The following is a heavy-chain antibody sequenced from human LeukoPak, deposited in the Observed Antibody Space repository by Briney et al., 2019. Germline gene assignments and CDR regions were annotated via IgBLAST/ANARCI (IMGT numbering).Heavy chain of an antibody. V-gene: IGHV3-15*01. CDR3: ITGLEYYDSSGYYLRSYNMDV. Sequence: GGSLRLSCAASGFTFSNAWMSWVRQAPGKGLEWVGRIKSKADGGTTDYAAPVTGRFTISRDDSKNTLFLQMNSLKTEDTAVYYCITGLEYYDSSGYYLRSYNMDVWGQGTTVTVS. J-gene: IGHJ6*02. D-gene: IGHD3-22*01. CDR2: IKSKADGGTT. CDR1: GFTFSNAW.